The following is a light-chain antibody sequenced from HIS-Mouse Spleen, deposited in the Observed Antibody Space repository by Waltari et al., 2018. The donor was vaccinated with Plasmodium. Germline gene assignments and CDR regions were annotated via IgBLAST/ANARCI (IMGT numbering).Light chain of an antibody. J-gene: IGKJ4*01. Sequence: EIVLTQSPATLSLSPGERATLSCRASQSVSSYLAWYQKKPGQAPMLLIYGASNRATGIPARFSGSGSGTDFTLTISSLEPEDFAVYYCQQRSNWPSLTFGGGTKVEIK. CDR3: QQRSNWPSLT. V-gene: IGKV3-11*01. CDR1: QSVSSY. CDR2: GAS.